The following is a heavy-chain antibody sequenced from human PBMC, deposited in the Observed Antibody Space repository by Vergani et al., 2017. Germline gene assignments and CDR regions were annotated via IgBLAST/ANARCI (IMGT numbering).Heavy chain of an antibody. J-gene: IGHJ1*01. CDR3: ATKSCGTPGCQIGYFRE. V-gene: IGHV3-30*03. CDR1: GFTLSNYG. CDR2: ISYDGTQK. Sequence: QVQLVESGGGVVQRGGSLRLSCATSGFTLSNYGMHWVRQAPGKGLEWVAVISYDGTQKYYADSVKGRFTNSRDNSKSTLYLQMNSLRTEDTAVYYCATKSCGTPGCQIGYFREWGQGTLVTVSS. D-gene: IGHD1-26*01.